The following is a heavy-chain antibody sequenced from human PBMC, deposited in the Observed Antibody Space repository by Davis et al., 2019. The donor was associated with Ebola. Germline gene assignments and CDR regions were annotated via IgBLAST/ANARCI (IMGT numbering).Heavy chain of an antibody. CDR3: ARHAPMGLVVVTPFSRMDV. CDR2: INHSGST. CDR1: GGSFSGYD. V-gene: IGHV4-34*01. J-gene: IGHJ6*02. D-gene: IGHD2-15*01. Sequence: SETLSLTCVVYGGSFSGYDWNWIRQSPGKGLEWMGEINHSGSTNYNPSLKSRVTISVDTSKRQISLKLSSVTAADAAVYYCARHAPMGLVVVTPFSRMDVWGQGTTVTVSS.